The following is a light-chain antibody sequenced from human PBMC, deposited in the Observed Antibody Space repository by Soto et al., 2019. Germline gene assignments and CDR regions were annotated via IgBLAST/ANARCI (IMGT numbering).Light chain of an antibody. CDR2: GAL. CDR1: QSVSSN. V-gene: IGKV3-15*01. Sequence: EIEMTQSPATLSVSPGERAILSCRASQSVSSNLAWYQQNPGRAPRLLIYGALTRATGVPARFSGSGSGTEFTLTISSLQFEDFALYYCQQYNNWPPYTFGQGTKLEIK. J-gene: IGKJ2*01. CDR3: QQYNNWPPYT.